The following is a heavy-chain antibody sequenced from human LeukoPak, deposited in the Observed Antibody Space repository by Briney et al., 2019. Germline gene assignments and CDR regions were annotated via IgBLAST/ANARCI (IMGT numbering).Heavy chain of an antibody. V-gene: IGHV3-74*01. CDR3: ARAPPRGSGWYDYYYGMDV. D-gene: IGHD6-19*01. J-gene: IGHJ6*02. CDR2: INSDGSST. CDR1: GFTFSSYW. Sequence: PGGSLRLSCAASGFTFSSYWMHWVRQAPGKGLVWVSRINSDGSSTSYADSVKGRFTISRDNSKNTLYLQMNSLGAEDTAVYYCARAPPRGSGWYDYYYGMDVWGQGTTVTVSS.